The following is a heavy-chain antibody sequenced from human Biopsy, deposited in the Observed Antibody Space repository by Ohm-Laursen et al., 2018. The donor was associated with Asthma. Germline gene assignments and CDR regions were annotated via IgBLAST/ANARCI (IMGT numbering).Heavy chain of an antibody. J-gene: IGHJ4*02. CDR3: ASDFPKDYVRYNFQF. Sequence: ASVKVSCKISGYTLTDLSMHWVRQAPGQGLEWMGGNDHEEGGTVNARRFQGRVTMTEDTSTDTAYMELSSLSSDDTAVYYCASDFPKDYVRYNFQFWGQGTLVAVSA. D-gene: IGHD4-17*01. CDR2: NDHEEGGT. CDR1: GYTLTDLS. V-gene: IGHV1-24*01.